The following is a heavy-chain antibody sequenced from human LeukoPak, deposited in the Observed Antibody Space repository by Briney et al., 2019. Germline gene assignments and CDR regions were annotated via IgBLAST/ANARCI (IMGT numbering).Heavy chain of an antibody. Sequence: SETLSLTCTVSGGSISSGGYYWSWIRQPPGKGLEWIGYIYYSGSTNYNPSLKSRVTISVDTSKNQFSLKLSSVTAADTAVYYCARVWGSYPFDYWGQGTLVTVSS. CDR1: GGSISSGGYY. CDR2: IYYSGST. J-gene: IGHJ4*02. CDR3: ARVWGSYPFDY. V-gene: IGHV4-61*08. D-gene: IGHD1-26*01.